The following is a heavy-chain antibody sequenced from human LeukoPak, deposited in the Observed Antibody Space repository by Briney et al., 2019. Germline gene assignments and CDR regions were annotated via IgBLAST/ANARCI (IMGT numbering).Heavy chain of an antibody. CDR2: ISSDGSVT. CDR3: ARAGEEYYNFWSGYYPLNH. V-gene: IGHV3-74*01. CDR1: GFTFSSFW. D-gene: IGHD3-3*01. Sequence: GGSLRLSCAASGFTFSSFWMHWVRQAPGEGPVWVSRISSDGSVTNYADSVKGRFTISRDNAKNTVDLQMNSLRAEDTAVYYCARAGEEYYNFWSGYYPLNHWGQGALVTVSS. J-gene: IGHJ4*02.